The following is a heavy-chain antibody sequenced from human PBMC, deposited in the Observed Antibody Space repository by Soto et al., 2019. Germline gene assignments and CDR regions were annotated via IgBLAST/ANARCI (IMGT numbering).Heavy chain of an antibody. V-gene: IGHV3-23*01. CDR1: GFTLSSYA. Sequence: PGGSLRLSCAASGFTLSSYAMSWVRQAPGKGLEWVSAISGSGGSTYYADSVKGRFTISRDNSKNTLYLQMNSLRAEDTAGYYCAKDFNLRRVVTYFDYWGQGTLVTVSS. CDR3: AKDFNLRRVVTYFDY. D-gene: IGHD2-15*01. J-gene: IGHJ4*02. CDR2: ISGSGGST.